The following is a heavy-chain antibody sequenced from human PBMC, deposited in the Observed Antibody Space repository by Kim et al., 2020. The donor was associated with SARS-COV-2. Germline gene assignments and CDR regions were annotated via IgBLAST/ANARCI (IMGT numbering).Heavy chain of an antibody. J-gene: IGHJ1*01. CDR2: INHSGST. V-gene: IGHV4-34*01. CDR3: ASRKLGRYSSSWYRYFQH. CDR1: GGSFSGYY. Sequence: SETLSLTCAVYGGSFSGYYWSWIRQPPGKGLEWIGEINHSGSTNYNPSLKSRVTISVDTSKNQFSLKLSSVTAADTAVYYCASRKLGRYSSSWYRYFQHWGQGTLVTVSS. D-gene: IGHD6-13*01.